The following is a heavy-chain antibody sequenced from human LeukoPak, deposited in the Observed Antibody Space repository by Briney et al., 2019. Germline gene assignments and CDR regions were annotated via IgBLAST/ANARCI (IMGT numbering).Heavy chain of an antibody. J-gene: IGHJ4*02. D-gene: IGHD3-22*01. Sequence: AKSLRLSCAASGFTFSSYAMHWVRQAPAKGLAWVAVISYDGSYKYYADSVKGRFTISRDNSKNTLYLQMDSLRAEDMDVYYCARDDLDGDYYYSSGYGYWGQGTLVTVSS. CDR2: ISYDGSYK. CDR3: ARDDLDGDYYYSSGYGY. V-gene: IGHV3-30-3*01. CDR1: GFTFSSYA.